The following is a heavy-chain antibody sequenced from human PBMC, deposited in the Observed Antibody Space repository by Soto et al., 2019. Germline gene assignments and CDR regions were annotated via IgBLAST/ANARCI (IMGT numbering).Heavy chain of an antibody. CDR1: GITFSGYW. CDR2: VNSDGSST. Sequence: EVPLVESGGGLVQPGGSLRLSCAASGITFSGYWMHWVRQAPGKGLVWVSRVNSDGSSTTYADSVKGRFTISRDNAKNTLYLQMNSLRAEDTAVYYCARGGRSSSHPRYWGQGTLVTVSS. CDR3: ARGGRSSSHPRY. J-gene: IGHJ4*02. D-gene: IGHD6-13*01. V-gene: IGHV3-74*01.